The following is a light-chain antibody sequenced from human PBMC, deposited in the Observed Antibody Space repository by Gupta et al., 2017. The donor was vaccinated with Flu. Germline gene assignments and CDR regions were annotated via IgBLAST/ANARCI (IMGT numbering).Light chain of an antibody. V-gene: IGKV1-5*03. Sequence: GDRVTITGRASQSISSWLAWYQKKPGKAPKLLVYKASSLESGVPSRFSGSGSGTEFTLTISSLQPDDFATYYCQQYNSYPWTFGQGTKVESK. J-gene: IGKJ1*01. CDR1: QSISSW. CDR2: KAS. CDR3: QQYNSYPWT.